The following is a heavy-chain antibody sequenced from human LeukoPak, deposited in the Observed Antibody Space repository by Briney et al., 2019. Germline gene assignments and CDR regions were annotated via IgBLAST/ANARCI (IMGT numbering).Heavy chain of an antibody. Sequence: SETLSLTCTVSGGSISSSSYYWGWIRQPPGKGLEWIGRIYTSGSTNYNPSLKSRVTMSVDTSKNLFSLKLSSVTAADTAVYYCARGTSTGVIDYWGQGTLVTVSS. V-gene: IGHV4-39*07. CDR2: IYTSGST. CDR1: GGSISSSSYY. J-gene: IGHJ4*02. D-gene: IGHD1-1*01. CDR3: ARGTSTGVIDY.